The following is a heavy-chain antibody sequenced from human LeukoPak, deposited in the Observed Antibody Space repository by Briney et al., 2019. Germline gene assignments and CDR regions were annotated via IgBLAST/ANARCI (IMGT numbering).Heavy chain of an antibody. V-gene: IGHV3-30*02. D-gene: IGHD6-13*01. CDR3: AKEGSSSWYDYYYYYMDV. J-gene: IGHJ6*03. CDR2: IRYDGSNK. Sequence: GGSLRLSCAASGFTFSSYGMHWVRQAPGKGLEWVAFIRYDGSNKYYADSVKGRFTISRDNSKNTLYLQMNSLRAEDTAVYYCAKEGSSSWYDYYYYYMDVWGKGTTVTVSS. CDR1: GFTFSSYG.